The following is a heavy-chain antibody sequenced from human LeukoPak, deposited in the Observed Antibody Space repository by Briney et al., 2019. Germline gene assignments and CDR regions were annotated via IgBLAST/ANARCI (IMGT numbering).Heavy chain of an antibody. J-gene: IGHJ6*02. CDR2: TYYSGST. V-gene: IGHV4-59*08. CDR3: ARHKELQYYYGMDV. D-gene: IGHD1-26*01. CDR1: GGSISSYY. Sequence: TSETLSLTCAVSGGSISSYYWSWIRQPPGKGLEWIGYTYYSGSTNYNPSLKSRVTISVDTSKNQFSLKLSPVTAADTAVYYCARHKELQYYYGMDVWGQGTTVTVSS.